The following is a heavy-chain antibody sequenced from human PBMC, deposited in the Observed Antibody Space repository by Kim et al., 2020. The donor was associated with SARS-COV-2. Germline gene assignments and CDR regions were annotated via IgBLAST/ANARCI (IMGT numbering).Heavy chain of an antibody. CDR2: IWYDGSNK. CDR1: GFTFSSYA. CDR3: AKVQGHYYYGMDV. V-gene: IGHV3-33*06. Sequence: GGSLRLSCAASGFTFSSYAMHWVRQAPGKGLEWVAVIWYDGSNKYYADSVKGRFTISRDNSKNTLYLQMNSLRAEDTAVYYCAKVQGHYYYGMDVWGQGTTVTVSS. J-gene: IGHJ6*02.